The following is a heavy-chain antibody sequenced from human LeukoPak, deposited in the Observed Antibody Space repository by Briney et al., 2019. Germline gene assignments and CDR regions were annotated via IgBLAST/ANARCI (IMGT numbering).Heavy chain of an antibody. J-gene: IGHJ4*02. Sequence: PGGSLRLSCAASGFTFSSYSMIWVRQAPGKGLEWVSSISSSSSYIYYADSVKGRFTISRDNAKNSLYLQMNSLRAEDTAVYYCARVLGALRYFDWLLSPPYYFDYWGQGTLVTVSS. CDR1: GFTFSSYS. CDR3: ARVLGALRYFDWLLSPPYYFDY. D-gene: IGHD3-9*01. V-gene: IGHV3-21*01. CDR2: ISSSSSYI.